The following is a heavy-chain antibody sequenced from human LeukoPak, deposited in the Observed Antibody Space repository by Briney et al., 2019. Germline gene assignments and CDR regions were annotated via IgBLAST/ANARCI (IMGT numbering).Heavy chain of an antibody. J-gene: IGHJ4*02. Sequence: GGSLRLSCAASGFTFSSYAMSWVRQAPGKGLEWVSAISGSGGSTYYADSVKGRFTISRDNSKNTLYLQMNSLRAEDTAVYYCAKRQVEGSGSYYYYFDYWGQGTLVTVSS. V-gene: IGHV3-23*01. CDR2: ISGSGGST. D-gene: IGHD3-10*01. CDR1: GFTFSSYA. CDR3: AKRQVEGSGSYYYYFDY.